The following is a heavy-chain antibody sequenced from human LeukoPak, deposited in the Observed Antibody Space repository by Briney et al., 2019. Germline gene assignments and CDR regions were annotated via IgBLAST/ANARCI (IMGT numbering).Heavy chain of an antibody. CDR1: GFTFSNYA. CDR2: ISGSSGLT. D-gene: IGHD4-17*01. V-gene: IGHV3-23*01. CDR3: ARRGESASYGDYRFDY. J-gene: IGHJ4*02. Sequence: GGSLRLSCAASGFTFSNYAMSWVRQAPGRGLEWVSAISGSSGLTYYADSVKGRFTISRDNSKNTLFLQMNSLRAEGTAVYYCARRGESASYGDYRFDYWGQGTLVTVSS.